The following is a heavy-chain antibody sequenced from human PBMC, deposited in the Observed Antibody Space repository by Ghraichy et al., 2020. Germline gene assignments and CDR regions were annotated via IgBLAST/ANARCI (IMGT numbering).Heavy chain of an antibody. Sequence: ETLSLTCAASGFAFSTYNMNWVRQAPGKGLEWVSYISSSSSTIYYVDSVKGRFTISRDNAKNSLYLQMNSLRDEDTAVYYCARDLSSGYTVDYWGQGTLVTVSS. CDR2: ISSSSSTI. J-gene: IGHJ4*02. CDR3: ARDLSSGYTVDY. CDR1: GFAFSTYN. V-gene: IGHV3-48*02. D-gene: IGHD3-22*01.